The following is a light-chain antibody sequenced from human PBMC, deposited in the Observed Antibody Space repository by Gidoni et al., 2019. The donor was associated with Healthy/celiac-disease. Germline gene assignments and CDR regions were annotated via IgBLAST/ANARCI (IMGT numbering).Light chain of an antibody. CDR2: EDN. Sequence: FMLTQPHPGSESPGKTVTISCTRSSGSIASDYVQWYQQRPGSSPTTVIYEDNQRPSGVPDRFSGSIDSSSNSASLTISGLKTEDEADYYCQSYDSNNQVFGGGTKLTVL. CDR3: QSYDSNNQV. V-gene: IGLV6-57*01. CDR1: SGSIASDY. J-gene: IGLJ3*02.